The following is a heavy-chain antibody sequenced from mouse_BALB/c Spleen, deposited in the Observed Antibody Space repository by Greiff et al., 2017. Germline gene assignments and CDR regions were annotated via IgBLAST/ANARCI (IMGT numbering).Heavy chain of an antibody. Sequence: EVQRVESGGGLVKPGGSLKLSCAASGFAFSSYDMSWVRQTPEKRLEWVAYISSGGGSTYYPDTVKGRFTISRDNAKNTLYLQMSSLKSEDTAMYYCARGYYFDYWGQGTTLTVSS. CDR1: GFAFSSYD. V-gene: IGHV5-12-1*01. CDR3: ARGYYFDY. CDR2: ISSGGGST. J-gene: IGHJ2*01.